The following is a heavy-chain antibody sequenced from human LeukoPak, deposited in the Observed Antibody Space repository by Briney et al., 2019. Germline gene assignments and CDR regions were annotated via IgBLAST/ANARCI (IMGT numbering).Heavy chain of an antibody. CDR1: GGSISTYY. CDR3: AGTLLVNPHDDAFDI. D-gene: IGHD2-8*02. V-gene: IGHV4-4*09. Sequence: SETLSLTCTVSGGSISTYYWSWIRQSAGKGLEWMGHMHDGGTAYYNPSLTGRVAISVDTSKNQFSLKLSSVTAADTAVYYCAGTLLVNPHDDAFDIWGQGTMVTVSS. J-gene: IGHJ3*02. CDR2: MHDGGTA.